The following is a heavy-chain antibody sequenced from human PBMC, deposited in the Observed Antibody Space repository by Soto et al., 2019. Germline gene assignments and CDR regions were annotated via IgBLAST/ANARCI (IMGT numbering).Heavy chain of an antibody. Sequence: SSVIVPCKDSGYTFTNYGISWLRQAPVQGLEWIVWISAYNGNTNYAQKLQGRVTMTKDTSTSTAYMELRSLRSDDTAVYYCARVKELGYCSGGSCYSGVYAFDIW. D-gene: IGHD2-15*01. CDR1: GYTFTNYG. CDR3: ARVKELGYCSGGSCYSGVYAFDI. CDR2: ISAYNGNT. J-gene: IGHJ3*02. V-gene: IGHV1-18*01.